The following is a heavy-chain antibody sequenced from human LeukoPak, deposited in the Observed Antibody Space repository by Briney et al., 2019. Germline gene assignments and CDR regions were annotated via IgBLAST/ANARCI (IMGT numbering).Heavy chain of an antibody. D-gene: IGHD5-18*01. CDR2: NNVAGNT. V-gene: IGHV4-4*07. Sequence: SETLSLTCTVSGGFIHTYNWIWIRQPAGKGLEWVGRNNVAGNTYYNPSLKGRVSISVDRPNNRFSLELTSVTAADTAVYYCARDREHSYGSDLDHWGQGILVTVSS. CDR1: GGFIHTYN. J-gene: IGHJ4*02. CDR3: ARDREHSYGSDLDH.